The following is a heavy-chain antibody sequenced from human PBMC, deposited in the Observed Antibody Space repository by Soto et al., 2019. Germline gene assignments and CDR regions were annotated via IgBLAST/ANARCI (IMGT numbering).Heavy chain of an antibody. CDR3: AKNDDHGSSYHGMDV. D-gene: IGHD4-17*01. V-gene: IGHV4-59*11. J-gene: IGHJ6*01. CDR1: GGYINSHY. CDR2: IYYSGST. Sequence: SETLSLTCTVSGGYINSHYWNWIRQPPGKGLEWIGYIYYSGSTNYNPSLKSRVVISVDTSKNQFSLKLRSVTAADTAMYYCAKNDDHGSSYHGMDVWGQGTTVTVSS.